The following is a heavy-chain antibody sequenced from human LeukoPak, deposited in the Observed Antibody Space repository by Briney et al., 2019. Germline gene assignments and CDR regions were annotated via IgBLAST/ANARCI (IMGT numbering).Heavy chain of an antibody. Sequence: GGSLRLSCAASGLTFSSYWMSWVRQAPGKGLEWVANIDQDGNRENYVDSVEGRFSISRDNAKNSLFLQMHSLRAEDTAVYYCASTFPYCSDGSCALGGQGTLVTVSS. J-gene: IGHJ4*02. CDR3: ASTFPYCSDGSCAL. D-gene: IGHD2-15*01. V-gene: IGHV3-7*01. CDR2: IDQDGNRE. CDR1: GLTFSSYW.